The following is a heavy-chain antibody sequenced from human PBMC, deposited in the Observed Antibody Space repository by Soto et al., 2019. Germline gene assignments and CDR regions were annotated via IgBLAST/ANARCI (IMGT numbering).Heavy chain of an antibody. CDR3: ARPNTSGSLEGFDS. CDR2: IYYRGST. Sequence: KTSETLSLTCTVSGASISSSSYYWAWIRQPPGKGLEWIGSIYYRGSTDYNPSLKSRVTISVDTSKNHFSLKLNSVTAADTAVYYCARPNTSGSLEGFDSWGQGTLVTVSS. D-gene: IGHD6-19*01. CDR1: GASISSSSYY. V-gene: IGHV4-39*02. J-gene: IGHJ4*02.